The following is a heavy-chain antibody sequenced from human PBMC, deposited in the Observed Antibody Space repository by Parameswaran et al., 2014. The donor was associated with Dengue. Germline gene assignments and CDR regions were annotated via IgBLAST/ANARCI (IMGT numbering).Heavy chain of an antibody. Sequence: VRQAPGKGLVWVSRINTDGTATRYADSVRGRFTISRDNAKNTVYLQMNSLRVEDTAVYYCVRDDGGWFDPWGQGTLVTVSS. J-gene: IGHJ5*02. V-gene: IGHV3-74*01. CDR3: VRDDGGWFDP. CDR2: INTDGTAT.